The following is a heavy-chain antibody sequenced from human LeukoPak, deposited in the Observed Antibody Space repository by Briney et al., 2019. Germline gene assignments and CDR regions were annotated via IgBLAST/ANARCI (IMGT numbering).Heavy chain of an antibody. CDR1: GFTFSSYA. CDR3: AKDLGRDISPQSFDY. V-gene: IGHV3-23*01. D-gene: IGHD2-15*01. J-gene: IGHJ4*02. CDR2: ISGSGGST. Sequence: GGSLRLSCAASGFTFSSYAMSWVRQAPGKGLEWVSAISGSGGSTYYADSVKGRFTTSRDNSKNTLYLQMNSLRAEDTAVYYCAKDLGRDISPQSFDYWGQGTLVTVSS.